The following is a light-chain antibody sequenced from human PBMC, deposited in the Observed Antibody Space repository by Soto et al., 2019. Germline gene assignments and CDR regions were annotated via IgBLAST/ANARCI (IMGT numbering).Light chain of an antibody. CDR1: SSDVGSYNR. CDR2: EVS. Sequence: QSALTQPPSVSGSPGQSVTISCTGTSSDVGSYNRVFWYQQPPGTAPKLLIFEVSNRPSGVPDRFSGSKSGNTASLTISGLQAEDDADYYCSSYTTSSTYVFGTGTKLTVL. J-gene: IGLJ1*01. CDR3: SSYTTSSTYV. V-gene: IGLV2-18*02.